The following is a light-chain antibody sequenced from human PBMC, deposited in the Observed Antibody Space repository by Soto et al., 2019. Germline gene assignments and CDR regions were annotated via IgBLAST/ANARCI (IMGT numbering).Light chain of an antibody. CDR3: QQSFGTTWT. CDR2: AAS. Sequence: DIQMTQSPSSLSASVGDTVTITCRASQTILTSLNWYQQKPGKAPKLLIYAASSLQSGVPSRFSGGGSATDFTLTISSLQPEDFATYYCQQSFGTTWTFGRGTKVDIK. J-gene: IGKJ1*01. V-gene: IGKV1-39*01. CDR1: QTILTS.